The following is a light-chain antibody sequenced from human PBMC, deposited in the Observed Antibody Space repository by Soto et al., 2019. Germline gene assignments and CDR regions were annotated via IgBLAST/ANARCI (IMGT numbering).Light chain of an antibody. J-gene: IGKJ2*01. CDR1: QTIASY. CDR2: ATS. V-gene: IGKV1-39*01. Sequence: DIRMTQSPSSLSASVGDTVTITCRTSQTIASYLNWYQHKPGKVPKLLIYATSNLQSGVPSRFSGSGSGTDFALTIASLQPEDFATYYCQQSHSTPYAFGQGTKLEIK. CDR3: QQSHSTPYA.